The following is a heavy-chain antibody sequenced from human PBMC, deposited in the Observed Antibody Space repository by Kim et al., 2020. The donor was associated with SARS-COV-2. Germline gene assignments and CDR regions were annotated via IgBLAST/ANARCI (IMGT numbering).Heavy chain of an antibody. V-gene: IGHV4-59*01. D-gene: IGHD3-10*01. CDR3: ARDRSGSFPKSYGMDV. Sequence: SLKSRVTISVDTSKNQFSLKLSSVTAADTAVYYCARDRSGSFPKSYGMDVWGQGTTVTVSS. J-gene: IGHJ6*02.